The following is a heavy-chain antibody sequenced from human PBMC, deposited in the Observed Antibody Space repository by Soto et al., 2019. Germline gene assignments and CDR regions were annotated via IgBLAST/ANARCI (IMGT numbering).Heavy chain of an antibody. V-gene: IGHV3-30-3*01. CDR1: GFTFSSYA. J-gene: IGHJ4*02. CDR2: ISYDGSNK. D-gene: IGHD3-3*01. CDR3: ARGSDFCSGKKGSGNDY. Sequence: QVQLVESGGGVVQPGRSLRLSCAASGFTFSSYAMHWVRQAPGKGLEWVAVISYDGSNKYYADSVKGRFTISRDNSKNTLYLQMNSLRAEDTAVYYCARGSDFCSGKKGSGNDYWGQGTLVTVSS.